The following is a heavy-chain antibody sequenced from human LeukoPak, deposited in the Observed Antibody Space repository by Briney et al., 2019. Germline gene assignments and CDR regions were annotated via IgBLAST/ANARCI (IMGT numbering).Heavy chain of an antibody. V-gene: IGHV3-21*01. Sequence: GGSLRLSCAASGFTVSDYSMAWVRQAPGKGLEWVSSISSSSSYIYYADSVKGRFTISRDNAKNSLYLRMNSLRAEDTAVYYCVRDHSGWSLDPWGQGTLVTVSS. CDR3: VRDHSGWSLDP. CDR2: ISSSSSYI. D-gene: IGHD6-19*01. CDR1: GFTVSDYS. J-gene: IGHJ5*02.